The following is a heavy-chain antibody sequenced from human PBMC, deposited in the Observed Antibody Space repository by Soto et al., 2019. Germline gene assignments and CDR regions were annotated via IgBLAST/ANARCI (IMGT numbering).Heavy chain of an antibody. Sequence: PSETLSLTCTVSGGSISSGDYYWSWIRQPPGKGLEWIGYFYYSGSTYYNPSLESRLTMSVDMSKNHFSLKLSSVTAADTAVYYCAGGTDGKKVAYWGQGTLVTVSS. D-gene: IGHD5-12*01. CDR2: FYYSGST. J-gene: IGHJ4*02. CDR1: GGSISSGDYY. V-gene: IGHV4-61*03. CDR3: AGGTDGKKVAY.